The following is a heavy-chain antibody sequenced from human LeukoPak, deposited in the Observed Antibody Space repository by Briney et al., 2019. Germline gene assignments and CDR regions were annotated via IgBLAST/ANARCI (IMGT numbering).Heavy chain of an antibody. CDR1: GFTFSSYG. CDR3: ATEGIQLWTIDY. J-gene: IGHJ4*02. Sequence: GGSLRLSCAASGFTFSSYGLHWVRQAPGKGLEWVAFIRYDGSNKYYADSVKGRFTISRDNSKNTLYLQMNSLRAEDTAVYYCATEGIQLWTIDYWGQGTLVTVSS. D-gene: IGHD5-18*01. V-gene: IGHV3-30*02. CDR2: IRYDGSNK.